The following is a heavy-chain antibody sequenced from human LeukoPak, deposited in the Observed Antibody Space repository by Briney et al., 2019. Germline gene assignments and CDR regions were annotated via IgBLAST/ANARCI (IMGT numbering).Heavy chain of an antibody. CDR2: INTNTGNP. D-gene: IGHD3-10*01. J-gene: IGHJ4*02. CDR1: GYTFTSYA. Sequence: GASVKVCCKASGYTFTSYAMNWVRQAPGQGLEWMGWINTNTGNPTYAQGFTGRFVFSLDTSVSTAYLQISSLKAEDTAVYYCARDELLWFGELSPIDYWGQGTLVTVSS. V-gene: IGHV7-4-1*02. CDR3: ARDELLWFGELSPIDY.